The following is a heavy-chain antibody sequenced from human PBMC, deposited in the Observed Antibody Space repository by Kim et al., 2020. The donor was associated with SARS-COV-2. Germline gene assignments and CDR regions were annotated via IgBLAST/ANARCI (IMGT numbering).Heavy chain of an antibody. CDR1: GFTFSSYA. V-gene: IGHV3-30*04. J-gene: IGHJ4*02. D-gene: IGHD6-19*01. CDR3: ARGREYSSGWTYDY. Sequence: GGSLRLSCAASGFTFSSYAMHWVRQAPGKGLEWVAVISYDGSNKYYADSVKGRFTISRDNSKNTLYLQMNSLRAEDTAVYYCARGREYSSGWTYDYWGQG. CDR2: ISYDGSNK.